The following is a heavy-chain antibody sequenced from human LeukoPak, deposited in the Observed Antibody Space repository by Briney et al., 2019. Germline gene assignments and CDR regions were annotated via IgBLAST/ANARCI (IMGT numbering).Heavy chain of an antibody. Sequence: SETLSLTCTVSGGSISSYYWSWIRQPPGKGLEWIGYIYYSGSTNYNPSLKSRVTISVDTSKNQFSLKLSSVPAADTAVYYCARDRDTMIGDAFDIWGQGTMVTVSS. CDR3: ARDRDTMIGDAFDI. D-gene: IGHD3-22*01. V-gene: IGHV4-59*01. J-gene: IGHJ3*02. CDR1: GGSISSYY. CDR2: IYYSGST.